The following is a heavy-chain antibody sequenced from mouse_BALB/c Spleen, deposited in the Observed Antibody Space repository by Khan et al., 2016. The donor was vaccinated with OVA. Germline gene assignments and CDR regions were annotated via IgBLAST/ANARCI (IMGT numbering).Heavy chain of an antibody. CDR2: IWGGGGT. CDR3: ARAYYRYDGYYAMDY. D-gene: IGHD2-14*01. J-gene: IGHJ4*01. CDR1: GFSLSRYN. V-gene: IGHV2-6-4*01. Sequence: QVQLKESGPGLVAPSQTLSNTCTVSGFSLSRYNIHWVRQPPGGGLEWLGMIWGGGGTDYNSTLKSRLSISKDNSKSQVFLKMNSLQTDDTVIYYGARAYYRYDGYYAMDYWGQGTSGTVSS.